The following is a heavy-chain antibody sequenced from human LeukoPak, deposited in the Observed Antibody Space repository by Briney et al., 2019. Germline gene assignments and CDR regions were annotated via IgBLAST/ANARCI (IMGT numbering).Heavy chain of an antibody. Sequence: SETLSLTCTVSGGSITSNYWSWIRQPPGKGLEWLGYAYYNGRANYNPSLKSRVTISVDTSKNQFSLKLSSVTAADTAVYYCARIVATIPYYYYYGMDVWGQGTTVTVSS. D-gene: IGHD5-12*01. CDR3: ARIVATIPYYYYYGMDV. CDR2: AYYNGRA. J-gene: IGHJ6*02. V-gene: IGHV4-59*01. CDR1: GGSITSNY.